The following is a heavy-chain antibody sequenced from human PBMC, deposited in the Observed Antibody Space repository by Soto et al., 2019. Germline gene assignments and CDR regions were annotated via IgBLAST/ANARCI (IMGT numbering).Heavy chain of an antibody. J-gene: IGHJ3*02. D-gene: IGHD6-19*01. CDR1: GGTFSSYT. CDR3: ARGVNSSGWYGTGAFDI. CDR2: IIPILGIA. Sequence: QVQLVQSGAEVKKPGSSVKVSCKASGGTFSSYTISWVRQAPGQGLEWMGRIIPILGIANYAQKFQGRVTITADKYTSTAYMELSSMRSEDTAVYYCARGVNSSGWYGTGAFDIWGQGTMVTVSS. V-gene: IGHV1-69*02.